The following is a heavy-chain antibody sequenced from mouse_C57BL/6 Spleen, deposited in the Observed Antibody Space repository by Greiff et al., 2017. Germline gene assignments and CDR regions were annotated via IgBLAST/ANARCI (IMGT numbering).Heavy chain of an antibody. V-gene: IGHV1-64*01. CDR3: ARPYSNYEEDYFDY. J-gene: IGHJ2*01. D-gene: IGHD2-5*01. CDR1: GYTFTSYW. CDR2: IHPNSGST. Sequence: QVQLQQPGAELVKPGASVKLSCKASGYTFTSYWMHWVKQRPGQGLEWIGMIHPNSGSTNYNEKFKSKATLTVDKSSSTAYMQLSSLTSEDSAVYYCARPYSNYEEDYFDYWGQGTTLTVSS.